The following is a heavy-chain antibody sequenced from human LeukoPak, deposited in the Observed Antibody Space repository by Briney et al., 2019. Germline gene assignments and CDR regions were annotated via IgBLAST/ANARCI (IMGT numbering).Heavy chain of an antibody. V-gene: IGHV4-59*01. CDR3: AREVLDYSGSGTYYRHFDF. CDR1: GVSINGFY. D-gene: IGHD3-10*01. CDR2: IYYSGTT. J-gene: IGHJ4*02. Sequence: SETLSLTCTVSGVSINGFYWSWIRQPPGKGLEWMGYIYYSGTTNYNPSLRSQVTISVDTSKNQFSLKLSSVTAADTAVYYCAREVLDYSGSGTYYRHFDFWGQGTLVTVSS.